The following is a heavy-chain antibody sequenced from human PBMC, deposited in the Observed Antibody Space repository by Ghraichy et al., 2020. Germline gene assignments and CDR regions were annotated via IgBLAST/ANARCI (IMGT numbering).Heavy chain of an antibody. J-gene: IGHJ4*02. Sequence: GGSLRLSCAASGFTFSSYGMHWVRQAPGKGLEWVAFIRYDGSNKYYADSVKGRFTISRDSSKNTLYLQMNSLRAEDTAVYYCAKSVYFDYGDRFDYWGQGTLVTVSS. V-gene: IGHV3-30*02. D-gene: IGHD4-17*01. CDR2: IRYDGSNK. CDR1: GFTFSSYG. CDR3: AKSVYFDYGDRFDY.